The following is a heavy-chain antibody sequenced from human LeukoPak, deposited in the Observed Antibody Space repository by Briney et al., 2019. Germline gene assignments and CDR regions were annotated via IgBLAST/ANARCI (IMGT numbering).Heavy chain of an antibody. CDR1: GVSFSGYY. CDR3: ARAQDSPAAGGTAVDYYFDY. J-gene: IGHJ4*02. D-gene: IGHD6-13*01. Sequence: RPSVTLSFTCAVDGVSFSGYYWSWLRQPPGKGLEWLGEINHSGSTNYNPSLKSRVTISVDTSKNQFSLKLSSVTAADTAVYYCARAQDSPAAGGTAVDYYFDYWGQGTLVTVSS. CDR2: INHSGST. V-gene: IGHV4-34*01.